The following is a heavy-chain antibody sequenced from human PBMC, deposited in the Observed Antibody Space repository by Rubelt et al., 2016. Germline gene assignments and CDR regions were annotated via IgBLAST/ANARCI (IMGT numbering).Heavy chain of an antibody. CDR2: ISSSSSYI. V-gene: IGHV3-21*01. D-gene: IGHD6-19*01. Sequence: EVQLVESGGGLVKPGGSLRLSCAASGFTFSSYSMNWVRQAPGKGLEWVSSISSSSSYIYYADSLKGRLTTSRDNAKNSLYLQMNSLRAEDTAGYYCARLPRHDSSGWRGLDHWGQGTLVTVSS. CDR3: ARLPRHDSSGWRGLDH. CDR1: GFTFSSYS. J-gene: IGHJ4*02.